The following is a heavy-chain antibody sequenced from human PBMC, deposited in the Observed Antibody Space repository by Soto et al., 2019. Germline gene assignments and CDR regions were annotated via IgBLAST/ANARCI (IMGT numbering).Heavy chain of an antibody. CDR1: GFSFSNYG. CDR2: IWNDGNNK. Sequence: GGSLRLSCAASGFSFSNYGMHWVRQAPGKGLEWVAVIWNDGNNKSYVDSVKGRFTISRDNSKNTVYLQMNSLRAEDTAVYFCARAVVWGDSYPDDYWGQGALVTVSS. D-gene: IGHD2-21*02. CDR3: ARAVVWGDSYPDDY. J-gene: IGHJ4*02. V-gene: IGHV3-33*01.